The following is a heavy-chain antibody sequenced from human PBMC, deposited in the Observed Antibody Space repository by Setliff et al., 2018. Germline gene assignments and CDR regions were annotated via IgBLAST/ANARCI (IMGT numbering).Heavy chain of an antibody. CDR3: ARGSYYDSSGYSPDFFDY. J-gene: IGHJ4*02. V-gene: IGHV4-4*08. D-gene: IGHD3-22*01. CDR1: GGSIGHYY. Sequence: PSETLSLTCIVSGGSIGHYYWNWIRQPPGKGLEWIGYVYTSGSTNYNPSLKSRVTISVDTSKNQFSLKLSSVTAADTAVYYCARGSYYDSSGYSPDFFDYWGQGTLVTVSS. CDR2: VYTSGST.